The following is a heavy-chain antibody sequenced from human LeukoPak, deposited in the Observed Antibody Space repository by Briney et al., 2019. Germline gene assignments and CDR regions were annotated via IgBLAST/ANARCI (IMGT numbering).Heavy chain of an antibody. CDR2: ISYDGSNK. CDR3: ARVVGYYGSGTELDY. V-gene: IGHV3-30*03. CDR1: GFTFSSYG. J-gene: IGHJ4*02. Sequence: GGSLRLSCAASGFTFSSYGMHWVRQAPGKGLEWVAVISYDGSNKYYADSVKGRFTISRDNSKNTLYLQMNSLRAEDTAVYYCARVVGYYGSGTELDYWGQGTLVTVSS. D-gene: IGHD3-10*01.